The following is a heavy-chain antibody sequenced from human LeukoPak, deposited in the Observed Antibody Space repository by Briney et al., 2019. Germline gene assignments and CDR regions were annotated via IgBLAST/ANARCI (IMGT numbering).Heavy chain of an antibody. Sequence: ASVKVSCKASGYTFTGYYIHWVRQAPGQGLEWMGWINPNSGDTKYAQKFQGRVTMTRNTSISTAYMELSRLTSDDTAVYYCARDPVSGYCSSNTCYMFDMWGQGTMVTVSS. V-gene: IGHV1-2*02. CDR1: GYTFTGYY. J-gene: IGHJ3*02. CDR2: INPNSGDT. D-gene: IGHD2-2*02. CDR3: ARDPVSGYCSSNTCYMFDM.